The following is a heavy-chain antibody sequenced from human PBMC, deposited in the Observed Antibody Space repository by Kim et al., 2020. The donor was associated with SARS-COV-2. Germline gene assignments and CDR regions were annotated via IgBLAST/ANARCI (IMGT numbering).Heavy chain of an antibody. Sequence: SETLSLTCTVSGGSISSSSYYWGWIRQPPGKGLEWIGSIYYSGSTYYNPSLKSRVTISVDTSKNQFSLKLSSVTAADTAVYYCARHAGDYDGEYYYYGMDVWGQGTTVTVSS. CDR1: GGSISSSSYY. CDR3: ARHAGDYDGEYYYYGMDV. D-gene: IGHD4-17*01. CDR2: IYYSGST. J-gene: IGHJ6*02. V-gene: IGHV4-39*01.